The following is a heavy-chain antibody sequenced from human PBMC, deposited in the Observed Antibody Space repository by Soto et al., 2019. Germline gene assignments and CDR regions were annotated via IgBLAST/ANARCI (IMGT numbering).Heavy chain of an antibody. CDR1: GFTFDDYG. CDR2: INWNGGST. CDR3: ARVIAADRYGAFDI. Sequence: EVQLVESGGSVVRPGGSLRLSCAASGFTFDDYGMSWVRQAPGKGLEWVSGINWNGGSTGYADSVKGRFTISRDNAKNSLYLQMNSLRAEDTALYHCARVIAADRYGAFDIWGLGTMVTVSS. V-gene: IGHV3-20*01. J-gene: IGHJ3*02. D-gene: IGHD6-25*01.